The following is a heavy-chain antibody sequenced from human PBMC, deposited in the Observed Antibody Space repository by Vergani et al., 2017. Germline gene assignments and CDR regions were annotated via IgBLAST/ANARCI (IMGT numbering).Heavy chain of an antibody. J-gene: IGHJ4*02. V-gene: IGHV4-39*07. CDR3: ARGRGSYGY. CDR2: IYYSGST. D-gene: IGHD1-26*01. Sequence: QLQLQESGPGLVKPSQTLSLTCTVSGGSISSSSYYWGWIRQPPGKGLEWIGSIYYSGSTYYNPSLKSRVTISVDTSKNQFSLKLISVTAADTAVYYCARGRGSYGYWGQGTLVTVSS. CDR1: GGSISSSSYY.